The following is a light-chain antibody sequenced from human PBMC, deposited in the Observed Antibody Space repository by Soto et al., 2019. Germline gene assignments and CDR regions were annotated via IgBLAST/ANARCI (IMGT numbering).Light chain of an antibody. Sequence: QSALTQPPSASGSPGQSGTISCIGTASDIGRYNYVSWYQHHPGKAPKLIIYEVTKRPSGVPDRFSGSKSGNTASLTVSGHQADDEADYYCNSYVGSNNYVFGTGTKLTVL. CDR2: EVT. V-gene: IGLV2-8*01. CDR3: NSYVGSNNYV. CDR1: ASDIGRYNY. J-gene: IGLJ1*01.